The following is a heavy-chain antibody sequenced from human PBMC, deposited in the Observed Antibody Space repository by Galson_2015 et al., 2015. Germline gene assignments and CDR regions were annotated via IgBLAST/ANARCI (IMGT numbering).Heavy chain of an antibody. D-gene: IGHD2-21*01. Sequence: PALVKPTQTLTLTCTVSGFSLNNARMGVSWIRQPPGKALEWLAHIFSNDDKYYSTSLKSRLTISKDTSKSQVVLSMTNMDPVDTATYYCTRFVVGYGMDVWGQGTTVTVSS. CDR2: IFSNDDK. CDR3: TRFVVGYGMDV. V-gene: IGHV2-26*01. CDR1: GFSLNNARMG. J-gene: IGHJ6*02.